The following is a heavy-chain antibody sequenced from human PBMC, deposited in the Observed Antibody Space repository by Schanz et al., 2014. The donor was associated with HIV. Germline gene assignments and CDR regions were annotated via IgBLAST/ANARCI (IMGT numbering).Heavy chain of an antibody. D-gene: IGHD2-8*01. CDR2: IWYDGSNK. CDR3: ARDRMVYAQAPLYYFDY. J-gene: IGHJ4*02. CDR1: GFTFSSYG. V-gene: IGHV3-33*01. Sequence: QVQLVESGGGVVQPGRSLRLSCAVSGFTFSSYGMHWVRQAPGKGLEWVAVIWYDGSNKYYADSVKGRFTISRDNSKNTLYLQMNSLRAEDTAVYYCARDRMVYAQAPLYYFDYWGQGILVTVSS.